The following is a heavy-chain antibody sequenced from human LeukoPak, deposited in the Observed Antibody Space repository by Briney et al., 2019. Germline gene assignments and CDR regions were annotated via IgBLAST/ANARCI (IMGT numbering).Heavy chain of an antibody. CDR1: GYTFTSYG. V-gene: IGHV1-18*01. D-gene: IGHD3-9*01. J-gene: IGHJ4*02. CDR2: ISAYNGNT. CDR3: ARVHYDILTGYYTGGEGIDY. Sequence: GAPVKVSCKASGYTFTSYGISWVRQAPGQGLEWMGWISAYNGNTNYAQKLQGRVTMTTDTSTSTAYMELRSLRSDDTAVYYCARVHYDILTGYYTGGEGIDYWGQGTLVTVSS.